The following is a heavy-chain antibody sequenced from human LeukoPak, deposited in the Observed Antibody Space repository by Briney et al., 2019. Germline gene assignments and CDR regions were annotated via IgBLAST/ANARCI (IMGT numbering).Heavy chain of an antibody. V-gene: IGHV4-4*02. Sequence: SETLSITCAVSGGSISSSNWWSWVRQPPGKGLEWIGEIYHSGSTNYNPSPKSRVTISLDKSKNQFSLKLSSVTAADTAVYYCAIGSSSGWYYFDYGGQGTLVTVSS. D-gene: IGHD6-19*01. CDR3: AIGSSSGWYYFDY. J-gene: IGHJ4*02. CDR1: GGSISSSNW. CDR2: IYHSGST.